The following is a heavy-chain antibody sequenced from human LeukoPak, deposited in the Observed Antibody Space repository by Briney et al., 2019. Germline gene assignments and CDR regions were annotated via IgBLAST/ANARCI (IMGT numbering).Heavy chain of an antibody. CDR1: GYTFTGYY. CDR2: INPNSGVT. V-gene: IGHV1-2*02. D-gene: IGHD3-22*01. Sequence: GASVKVSCKASGYTFTGYYIHWVRQAPGQGLEWMGWINPNSGVTNYAQKFQGRVTMTRDTSISTAYMELSRLTSDDTAMYYCARVPLPYDSSGYSYGYAFIIWGQGTMVTVSS. J-gene: IGHJ3*02. CDR3: ARVPLPYDSSGYSYGYAFII.